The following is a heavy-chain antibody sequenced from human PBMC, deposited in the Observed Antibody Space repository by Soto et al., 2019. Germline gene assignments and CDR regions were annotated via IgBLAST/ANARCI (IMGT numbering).Heavy chain of an antibody. V-gene: IGHV4-39*01. CDR2: IYYSGST. D-gene: IGHD3-3*01. J-gene: IGHJ6*01. CDR1: AGSSSSGCYF. CDR3: ARYNDYDFWSGPEYGMDV. Sequence: SATLSLTLTCSAGSSSSGCYFQCLRRQLPGTDLEWIGSIYYSGSTYYKPSLKSRVTISVDTSKNQFSLRLSSVTAAETAVYYCARYNDYDFWSGPEYGMDVWGQGNTV.